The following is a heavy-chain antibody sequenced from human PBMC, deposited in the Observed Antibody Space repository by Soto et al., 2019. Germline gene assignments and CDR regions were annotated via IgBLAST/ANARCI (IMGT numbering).Heavy chain of an antibody. D-gene: IGHD2-2*01. J-gene: IGHJ4*02. Sequence: ASVKVSCKASGYSFATYGIAWVRQAPGQGLEWLGWISTSNGNTQYAQNLQGRVTMTTDISTTTAYMELRSLRSDDTAVYYCARALIVVVPVALEYWGQGTLVTLSS. CDR3: ARALIVVVPVALEY. CDR1: GYSFATYG. V-gene: IGHV1-18*01. CDR2: ISTSNGNT.